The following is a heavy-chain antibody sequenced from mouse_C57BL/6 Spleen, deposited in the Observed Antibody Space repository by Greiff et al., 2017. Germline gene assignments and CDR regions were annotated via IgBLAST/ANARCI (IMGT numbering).Heavy chain of an antibody. V-gene: IGHV1-69*01. CDR1: GYTFTSYW. D-gene: IGHD1-1*01. J-gene: IGHJ1*03. Sequence: QVQLQQPGAELVMPGASVKLSCKASGYTFTSYWMHWVKQRPGQGLEWIGEIDPSDSYTNYNQKFKGKSTLTVDKSSSTAYMQLSSLTSEDSAVYYCAREGGSSYVGYFDVWGTGTTVTVSS. CDR3: AREGGSSYVGYFDV. CDR2: IDPSDSYT.